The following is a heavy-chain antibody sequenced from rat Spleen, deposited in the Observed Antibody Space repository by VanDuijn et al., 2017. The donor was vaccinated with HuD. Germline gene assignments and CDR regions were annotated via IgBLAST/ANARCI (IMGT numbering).Heavy chain of an antibody. Sequence: EVQLVESGGGLVQPGRSLKLSCVASGFTFNNYWMTWVRQAPGKGLEWVASVTRNSGNTYYRDSVRGRFTISRDNAKSTLYLQMDSLRSEDTATYYCTTYSDYATSPFAFWGRGALVTVSS. D-gene: IGHD1-6*01. J-gene: IGHJ3*01. V-gene: IGHV5-31*01. CDR1: GFTFNNYW. CDR2: VTRNSGNT. CDR3: TTYSDYATSPFAF.